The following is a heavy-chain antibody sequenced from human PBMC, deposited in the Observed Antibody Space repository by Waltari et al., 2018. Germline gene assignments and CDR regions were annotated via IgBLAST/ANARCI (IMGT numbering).Heavy chain of an antibody. Sequence: TCAVYGASLRNYFWSWIRQAPGKGLEWIGEINHGGTTNYNPSLKSRVTISVDTSKSQFSLRLRSVTAADTAVYYCARGYSNGYGPGDSWGQGTLVTVSS. CDR2: INHGGTT. D-gene: IGHD5-18*01. V-gene: IGHV4-34*01. CDR1: GASLRNYF. CDR3: ARGYSNGYGPGDS. J-gene: IGHJ4*02.